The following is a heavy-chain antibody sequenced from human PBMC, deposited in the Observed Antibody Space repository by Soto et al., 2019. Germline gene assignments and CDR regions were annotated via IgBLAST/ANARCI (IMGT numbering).Heavy chain of an antibody. CDR1: GFTFSSYG. J-gene: IGHJ6*02. D-gene: IGHD3-10*01. V-gene: IGHV3-33*01. Sequence: QVQLVESGGGVVQPGRSLRLSCAASGFTFSSYGMHWVRQAPGKGLEWVAVIWYDGSNKYYADSVKGRFTTSRDNSKNTLYLQMNSLRAEDTAVYYCARDPTGDILWYYGMDVWGQGTTVTVSS. CDR3: ARDPTGDILWYYGMDV. CDR2: IWYDGSNK.